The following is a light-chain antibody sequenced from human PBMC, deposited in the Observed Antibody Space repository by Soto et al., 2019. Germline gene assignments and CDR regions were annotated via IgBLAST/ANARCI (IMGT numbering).Light chain of an antibody. CDR1: QSISSY. CDR3: QQSGA. J-gene: IGKJ1*01. Sequence: DIQTTQSPSSLSASVGDRVTITCRASQSISSYLNWYQQKPGKAPKLLIYAASSLQSGVPSRFSGSGSGTDFTLTISSLQPEDFATYYCQQSGAFGQGTKVDI. V-gene: IGKV1-39*01. CDR2: AAS.